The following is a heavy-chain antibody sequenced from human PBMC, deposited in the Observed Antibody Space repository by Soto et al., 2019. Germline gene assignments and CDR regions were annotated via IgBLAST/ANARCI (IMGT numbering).Heavy chain of an antibody. J-gene: IGHJ4*02. CDR2: ISYDGSNK. D-gene: IGHD5-18*01. V-gene: IGHV3-30-3*01. CDR3: ARDFYGGYTYGPGDY. CDR1: GFTFSSYA. Sequence: GGSLRLSCAASGFTFSSYAMHWVRQAPGKGLEWVAVISYDGSNKYYADSVKGRFTISRDNAKRSLYLQMNSLRAEDTAVYYCARDFYGGYTYGPGDYWGQGALVTVSS.